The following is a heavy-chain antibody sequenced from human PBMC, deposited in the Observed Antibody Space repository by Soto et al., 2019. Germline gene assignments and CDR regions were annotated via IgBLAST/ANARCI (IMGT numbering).Heavy chain of an antibody. D-gene: IGHD3-22*01. J-gene: IGHJ4*02. V-gene: IGHV3-23*01. CDR3: GKDRYYDSRIIDS. CDR2: LSGSGGFT. Sequence: VGSLRLSCAASGFTFTTYAMSWVRQAPGKGLEWVASLSGSGGFTEHADSVKGRFSISRDNSKNTLLLQMNGLRVDDTAVYYCGKDRYYDSRIIDSWGSGTLVTVSS. CDR1: GFTFTTYA.